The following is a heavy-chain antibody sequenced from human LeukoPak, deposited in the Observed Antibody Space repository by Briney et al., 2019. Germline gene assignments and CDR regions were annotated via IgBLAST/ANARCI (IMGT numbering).Heavy chain of an antibody. Sequence: SETLSLTCTVSGGSISSYYWSWIRQPAGKGLEWIGRIYTSGSTNYNPSLKSRVTMSVDTSKNQFSLKLSSVTAADTAVYYCARKIPFKLIAVAGTGLDYWGQGTLVTGPS. CDR2: IYTSGST. CDR3: ARKIPFKLIAVAGTGLDY. J-gene: IGHJ4*01. D-gene: IGHD6-19*01. CDR1: GGSISSYY. V-gene: IGHV4-4*07.